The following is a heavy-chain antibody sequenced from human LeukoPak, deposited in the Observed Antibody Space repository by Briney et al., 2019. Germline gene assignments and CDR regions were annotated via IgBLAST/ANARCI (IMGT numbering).Heavy chain of an antibody. CDR1: GFTFSSYA. J-gene: IGHJ4*02. Sequence: GGSLRLSCAASGFTFSSYAMHWVRQAPGKGLEWVAVISYDGSNKYYADSVKGRFTISRDNSKNTLYLQMNSLRAEDTAVYYCAKETTVVTNYFDYWGQGTLVTVSS. V-gene: IGHV3-30-3*01. CDR3: AKETTVVTNYFDY. CDR2: ISYDGSNK. D-gene: IGHD4-23*01.